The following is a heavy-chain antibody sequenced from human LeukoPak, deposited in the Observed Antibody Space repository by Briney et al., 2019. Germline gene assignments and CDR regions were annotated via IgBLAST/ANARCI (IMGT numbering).Heavy chain of an antibody. J-gene: IGHJ4*02. V-gene: IGHV1-69*04. CDR1: GGTFSSYA. CDR2: IIPILGIA. CDR3: ARDHYYDSSGYWNY. Sequence: SVKVSCKASGGTFSSYAISWVRQAPGQGLEWMGRIIPILGIANYAQKFQGRVTVTADKSTSTAYMELSSLRSEDTAVYYCARDHYYDSSGYWNYWGQGTLVTVSS. D-gene: IGHD3-22*01.